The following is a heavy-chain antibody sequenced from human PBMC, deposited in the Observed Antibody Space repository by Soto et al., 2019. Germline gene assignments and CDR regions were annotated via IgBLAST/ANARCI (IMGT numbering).Heavy chain of an antibody. D-gene: IGHD3-10*01. CDR1: GGSISNYY. Sequence: QVQLQESGPGLVKPSETLSLTCTVSGGSISNYYWSWIRQPPGKGLEWIGYIYYSGSTNYNPSLNRRVTISVDTSKNQFSLKLSSVTAADTAVYYCARRWGGTFDIWGQGTMVTVSS. V-gene: IGHV4-59*08. CDR3: ARRWGGTFDI. J-gene: IGHJ3*02. CDR2: IYYSGST.